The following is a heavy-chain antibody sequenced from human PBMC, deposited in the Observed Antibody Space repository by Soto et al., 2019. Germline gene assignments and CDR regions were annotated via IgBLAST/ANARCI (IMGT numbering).Heavy chain of an antibody. CDR3: ARALGGYFDY. Sequence: GGSLRLSCAASRFTFRSYEMIWVRQAPGKGQEWVSYIGSSGTAMYYADSVKGRFTISRDNAKNSLYLQMNSLRAEDTAVYYCARALGGYFDYWGQGTLVTVSS. CDR1: RFTFRSYE. CDR2: IGSSGTAM. J-gene: IGHJ4*02. V-gene: IGHV3-48*03.